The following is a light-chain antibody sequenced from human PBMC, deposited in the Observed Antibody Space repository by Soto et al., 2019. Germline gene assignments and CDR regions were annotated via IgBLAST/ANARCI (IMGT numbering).Light chain of an antibody. J-gene: IGKJ3*01. Sequence: EIVMTQSPAALSVSPGERATLSCRASQSVSSNLAWYQQNPGQPPRLLIYGASTRATGIPARFSGSGSGTKLTLTIGRLQSEDFAVYYCQQYNNWPPFTFGPGTKVDIK. CDR1: QSVSSN. CDR2: GAS. CDR3: QQYNNWPPFT. V-gene: IGKV3-15*01.